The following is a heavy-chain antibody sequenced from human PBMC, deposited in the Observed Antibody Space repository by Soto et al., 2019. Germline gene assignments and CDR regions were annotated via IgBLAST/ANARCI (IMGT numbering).Heavy chain of an antibody. CDR3: ARVRWFYVMDV. CDR2: IYYSGST. CDR1: GGTVSSGSYY. Sequence: PSQTLSLTCTVSGGTVSSGSYYWSWIRQPQGKGLEWIGYIYYSGSTNYNPSLKSRVTISVDTSKKQSSLKLGSVTAADTAVYYWARVRWFYVMDVWVHGTTVTV. J-gene: IGHJ6*02. V-gene: IGHV4-61*01. D-gene: IGHD2-15*01.